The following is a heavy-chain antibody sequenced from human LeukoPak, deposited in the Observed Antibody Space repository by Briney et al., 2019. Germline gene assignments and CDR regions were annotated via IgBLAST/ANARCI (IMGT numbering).Heavy chain of an antibody. CDR3: ARARHFWTSHEPNYDY. CDR2: FDPEDGET. D-gene: IGHD3-3*02. J-gene: IGHJ4*02. CDR1: GYTLTELS. Sequence: ASVKVSCKVSGYTLTELSMHWVRQAPGKGLEWMGGFDPEDGETIYAQKFQGRVTMTIDTSTSTSYMDLTSMRSDDTAVYYCARARHFWTSHEPNYDYWGQGTLVTVSS. V-gene: IGHV1-24*01.